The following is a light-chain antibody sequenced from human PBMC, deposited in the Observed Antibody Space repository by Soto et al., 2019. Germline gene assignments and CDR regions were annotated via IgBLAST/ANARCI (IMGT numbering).Light chain of an antibody. CDR1: QNIDTS. CDR2: DVS. V-gene: IGKV1-5*01. CDR3: QQYDYSRT. Sequence: IQMTQSPSTLSASLGDSVTITCRASQNIDTSLAWYHHKPGKAPKLLMFDVSNLESGVPSRFSGSGSGTEFTLTISSVHSDDFATYYCQQYDYSRTFGQGTKVDIK. J-gene: IGKJ1*01.